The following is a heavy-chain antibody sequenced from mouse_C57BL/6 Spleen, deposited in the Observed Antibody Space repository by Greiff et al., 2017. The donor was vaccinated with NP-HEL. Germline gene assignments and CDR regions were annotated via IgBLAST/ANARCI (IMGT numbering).Heavy chain of an antibody. J-gene: IGHJ2*01. Sequence: QVQLKQPGAELVMPGASVKLSCKASGYTFTSYWMHWVKQRPGQGLEWIGEIDPSDSYTNYNQKFKGKSTLTVDKSSSTAYMQLSSLTSEDSAVYYCARDYGSSYVAYYFDYWGQGTTLTVSS. V-gene: IGHV1-69*01. CDR3: ARDYGSSYVAYYFDY. CDR1: GYTFTSYW. D-gene: IGHD1-1*01. CDR2: IDPSDSYT.